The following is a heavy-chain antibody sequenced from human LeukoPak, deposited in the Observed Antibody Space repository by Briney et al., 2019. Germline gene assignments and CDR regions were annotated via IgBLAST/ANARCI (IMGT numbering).Heavy chain of an antibody. CDR2: INPSGGST. D-gene: IGHD6-19*01. CDR1: GYTFTSYY. Sequence: GASVKVSCKASGYTFTSYYMHWVRQAPGQGLEWMGIINPSGGSTSYAQKFQGRVTMTRDTSTSTVYMELSSLRSEDTAVYYCARDTGSGWYRGWFDPWGQGTLVTVSS. V-gene: IGHV1-46*01. J-gene: IGHJ5*02. CDR3: ARDTGSGWYRGWFDP.